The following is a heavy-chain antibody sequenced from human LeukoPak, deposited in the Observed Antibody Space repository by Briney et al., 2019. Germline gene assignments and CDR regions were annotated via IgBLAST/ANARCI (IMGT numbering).Heavy chain of an antibody. V-gene: IGHV1-2*06. D-gene: IGHD3-9*01. J-gene: IGHJ4*02. CDR2: INPNSGGT. CDR1: GYTFTSYG. CDR3: ARANTYYDILTGYSPSRFDY. Sequence: GASVKVSCKASGYTFTSYGISWVRQAPGQGLEWMGRINPNSGGTNYAQKFQGRVTMTRDTSISTAYMELSRLRSDDTAVYYCARANTYYDILTGYSPSRFDYWGQGTLVTVSS.